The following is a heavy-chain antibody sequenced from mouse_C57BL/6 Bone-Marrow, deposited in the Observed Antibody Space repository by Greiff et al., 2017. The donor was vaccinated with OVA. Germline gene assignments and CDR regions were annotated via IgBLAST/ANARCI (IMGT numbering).Heavy chain of an antibody. CDR2: INYDGSST. V-gene: IGHV5-16*01. J-gene: IGHJ1*03. Sequence: DVMLVESEGGLVQPGSSMKLSCTASGFTFSDYYMAWVRQVPEKGLEWVANINYDGSSTYYLDSLKSRFIISRDNAKNILYLQMSSLKSEDTATYYCARDNSNYVYFDVWGTGTTVTVSS. D-gene: IGHD2-5*01. CDR3: ARDNSNYVYFDV. CDR1: GFTFSDYY.